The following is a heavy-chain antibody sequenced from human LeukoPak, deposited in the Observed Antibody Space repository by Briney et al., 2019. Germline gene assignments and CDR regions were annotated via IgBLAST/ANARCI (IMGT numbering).Heavy chain of an antibody. V-gene: IGHV4-39*01. J-gene: IGHJ4*02. CDR1: GGSISTPTSY. Sequence: SETLSLTCSVSGGSISTPTSYWGWIRQPPGKGLEWLGNIYYSGTTYYNSSLKSRVTISVDTSKNQFSLKLNSVTAADTAVYYCARLAGVDYTDPISFFDYWGQGTLVTVSS. D-gene: IGHD4-11*01. CDR3: ARLAGVDYTDPISFFDY. CDR2: IYYSGTT.